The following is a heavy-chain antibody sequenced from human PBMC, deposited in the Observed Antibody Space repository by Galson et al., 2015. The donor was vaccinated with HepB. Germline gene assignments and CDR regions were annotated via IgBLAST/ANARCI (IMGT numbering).Heavy chain of an antibody. Sequence: PALVKPTQTLTLTCTFSGFSLSTSGVGVGWIRQPPGKALEWLALIYWDDDKRYSPSLKSRLTITKDTSKNQVVLTMTNMDPVDTATYYCAHSRSYYYDSSGAIDFDYWGQGTLVTVSS. V-gene: IGHV2-5*02. CDR2: IYWDDDK. CDR3: AHSRSYYYDSSGAIDFDY. D-gene: IGHD3-22*01. J-gene: IGHJ4*02. CDR1: GFSLSTSGVG.